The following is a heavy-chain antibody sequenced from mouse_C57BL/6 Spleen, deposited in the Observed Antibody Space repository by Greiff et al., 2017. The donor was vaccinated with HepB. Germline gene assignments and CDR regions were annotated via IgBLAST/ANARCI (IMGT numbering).Heavy chain of an antibody. CDR1: GYSITSGYY. CDR2: ISYDGSN. D-gene: IGHD4-1*01. J-gene: IGHJ1*03. Sequence: EVKLMESGPGLVKPSQSLSLTCSVTGYSITSGYYWNWIRQFPGNKLEWMGYISYDGSNNYNPSLKNRISITRDTSKNQFFLKLNSVTTEDTATYYCARDAWDKYFDVWGTGTTVTVSS. V-gene: IGHV3-6*01. CDR3: ARDAWDKYFDV.